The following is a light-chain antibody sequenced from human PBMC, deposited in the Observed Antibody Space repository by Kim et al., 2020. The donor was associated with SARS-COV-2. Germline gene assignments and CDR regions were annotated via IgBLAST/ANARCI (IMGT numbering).Light chain of an antibody. Sequence: SPGEPATLSSKASQSIRSNVAWYQQQPGQAPRLLIYGASTRATGIAARFSGSGSGTEFTLTISSLQSEDFAVYYCQQSNNWPPWTFGQGTKVDIK. CDR3: QQSNNWPPWT. J-gene: IGKJ1*01. CDR2: GAS. V-gene: IGKV3-15*01. CDR1: QSIRSN.